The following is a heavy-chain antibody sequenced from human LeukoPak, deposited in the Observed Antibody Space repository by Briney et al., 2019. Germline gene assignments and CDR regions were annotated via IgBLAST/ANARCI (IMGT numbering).Heavy chain of an antibody. CDR3: AREVGWFDS. CDR1: GFTFSNFA. V-gene: IGHV3-23*01. D-gene: IGHD1-26*01. Sequence: SGGSLRLSCAASGFTFSNFAMSWVRQAPGKGLEWVSVISVNSGSIYYADSVKGRFTISRDNSKNTLYLQMNSLRAEDTPIYYCAREVGWFDSWGQGTLVSVSS. CDR2: ISVNSGSI. J-gene: IGHJ5*01.